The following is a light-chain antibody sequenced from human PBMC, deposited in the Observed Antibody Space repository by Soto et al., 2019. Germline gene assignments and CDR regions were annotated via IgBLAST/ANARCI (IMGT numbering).Light chain of an antibody. CDR3: LQDYNFPRT. V-gene: IGKV1-6*01. CDR1: QGIRND. CDR2: AAS. J-gene: IGKJ1*01. Sequence: AIQMTQSPFSLSASVGDRVTISCRASQGIRNDLGWYQQKPGKAPKLLIYAASTLQSGVPSRFSGSGSGTDFTLTINNLQPEDFATYYCLQDYNFPRTFGQGTKVDVK.